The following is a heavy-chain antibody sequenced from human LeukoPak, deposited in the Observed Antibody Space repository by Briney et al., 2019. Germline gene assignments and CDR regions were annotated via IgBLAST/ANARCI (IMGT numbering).Heavy chain of an antibody. CDR1: GGSVSSGSYY. CDR2: IYYSGST. Sequence: PSETLSLTCTVSGGSVSSGSYYWSWIRQPPGKGREWIGYIYYSGSTNYNPSLKSRVTISVDTSKNQFSLKLSSVTAADTAVYYRARAWGLRPLDYWGQGTLVTVSS. V-gene: IGHV4-61*01. D-gene: IGHD1-26*01. J-gene: IGHJ4*02. CDR3: ARAWGLRPLDY.